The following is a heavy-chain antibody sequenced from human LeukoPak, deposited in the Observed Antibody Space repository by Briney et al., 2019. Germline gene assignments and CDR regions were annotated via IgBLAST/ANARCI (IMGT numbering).Heavy chain of an antibody. D-gene: IGHD6-13*01. CDR1: GDSIIGYY. V-gene: IGHV4-39*07. CDR2: IYYTGNT. CDR3: ASAPHIAAAGRESNWFDP. Sequence: SETLSLTCSVSGDSIIGYYWGWIRQPPGKGLEWIGNIYYTGNTYYNSSLKSRVTISLDTSKNQFSLKLSSVTAADTAVYYCASAPHIAAAGRESNWFDPWGQGTLVTVSS. J-gene: IGHJ5*02.